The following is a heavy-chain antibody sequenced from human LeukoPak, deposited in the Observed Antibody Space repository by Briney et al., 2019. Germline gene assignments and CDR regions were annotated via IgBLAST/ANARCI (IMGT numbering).Heavy chain of an antibody. CDR1: GYTFTSYA. D-gene: IGHD6-13*01. CDR2: IIPIFGTA. V-gene: IGHV1-69*13. Sequence: GASVKVSCKASGYTFTSYAMNWVRQAPGQGLEWMGGIIPIFGTANYAQKFQGRVTITADESTSTAYMELSSLRSEDTAVYYCARASSSTSYYYYYYMDVWGKGTTVTVSS. J-gene: IGHJ6*03. CDR3: ARASSSTSYYYYYYMDV.